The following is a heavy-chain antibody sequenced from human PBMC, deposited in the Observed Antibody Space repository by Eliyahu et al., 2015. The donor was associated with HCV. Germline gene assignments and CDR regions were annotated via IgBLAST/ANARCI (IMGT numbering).Heavy chain of an antibody. V-gene: IGHV3-53*01. J-gene: IGHJ4*02. Sequence: EVQLVESGGGLIQPGGSLRLSCXASGFTVSXNYMAWVRQAPGKGLEWVSVIYSGGSTYYADSVKGRFTISRDNSKNTLYLQMNSLRAEDTAVYYCARAPGIAAAGTGYYFDYWGQGTLVTVSS. D-gene: IGHD6-13*01. CDR2: IYSGGST. CDR1: GFTVSXNY. CDR3: ARAPGIAAAGTGYYFDY.